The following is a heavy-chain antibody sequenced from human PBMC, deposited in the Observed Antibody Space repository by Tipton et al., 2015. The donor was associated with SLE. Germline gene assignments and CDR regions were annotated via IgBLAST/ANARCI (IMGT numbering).Heavy chain of an antibody. V-gene: IGHV4-39*01. CDR2: LYAGGST. J-gene: IGHJ6*02. D-gene: IGHD3-16*01. CDR1: GVSISTSRYY. CDR3: VRHRGGSRGIDV. Sequence: TLSLTCSVSGVSISTSRYYWGWIRQSPGQGLEWVGSLYAGGSTYFHPSLKSRASISADASKNHFSLKLNSVTAADTAVYYCVRHRGGSRGIDVWGQGTTVTVSS.